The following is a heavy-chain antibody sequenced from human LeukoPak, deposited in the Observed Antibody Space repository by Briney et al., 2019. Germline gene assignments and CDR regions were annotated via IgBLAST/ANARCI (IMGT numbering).Heavy chain of an antibody. CDR2: INRDGSST. D-gene: IGHD5-18*01. CDR3: ARDAPGNTALDY. Sequence: GGSLRLSCAASGFTFSSYAMSWVRQAPGKGLVWVSRINRDGSSTDYADSVKGRFTISRDNAKNTLYLQMNSLRGEDTAVYFCARDAPGNTALDYWGQGTLVTVSS. J-gene: IGHJ4*02. V-gene: IGHV3-74*01. CDR1: GFTFSSYA.